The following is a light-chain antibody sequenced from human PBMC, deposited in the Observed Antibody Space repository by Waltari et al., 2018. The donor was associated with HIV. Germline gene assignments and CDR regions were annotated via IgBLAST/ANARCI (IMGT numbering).Light chain of an antibody. Sequence: QSALTQPASVSGSPGQSITISCTGTSSDVGSYKYVSWYQQHPDKAPKLMIYEFSNRPSGLSNRFSGSKSGNTASLSISGLQAEDEADYYCSSYTSSSWVFGGGTKLTVL. CDR1: SSDVGSYKY. J-gene: IGLJ3*02. V-gene: IGLV2-14*01. CDR3: SSYTSSSWV. CDR2: EFS.